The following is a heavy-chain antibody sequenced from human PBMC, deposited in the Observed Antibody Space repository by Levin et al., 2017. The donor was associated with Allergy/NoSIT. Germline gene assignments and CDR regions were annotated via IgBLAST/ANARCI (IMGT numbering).Heavy chain of an antibody. D-gene: IGHD2-21*02. CDR2: ISYDGSNK. J-gene: IGHJ4*02. CDR1: GFTFSTYG. Sequence: GGSLRLSCAASGFTFSTYGMYWVRQAPGKGLEWVTVISYDGSNKYYADSVKGRFTISRDNSKNTLYLQMSSLRTEDTAVYYCAKVSPPYVVVTASDHWGQGTLVTVSS. V-gene: IGHV3-30*18. CDR3: AKVSPPYVVVTASDH.